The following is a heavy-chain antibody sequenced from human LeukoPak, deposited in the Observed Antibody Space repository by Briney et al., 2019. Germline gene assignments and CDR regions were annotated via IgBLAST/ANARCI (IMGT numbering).Heavy chain of an antibody. J-gene: IGHJ5*02. Sequence: GKSLRLSCAASGFTFSNYGIHWVRQAPGKGLEWMAVISYDGSNQYYADSVKGRFTISRDNSKNTLYLQMNSLRAEDTAIYYCARDRWFDPWGQGTLVTVSS. CDR3: ARDRWFDP. V-gene: IGHV3-30*03. CDR1: GFTFSNYG. CDR2: ISYDGSNQ.